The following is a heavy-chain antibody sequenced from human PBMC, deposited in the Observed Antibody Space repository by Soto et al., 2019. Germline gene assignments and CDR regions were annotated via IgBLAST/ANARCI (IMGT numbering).Heavy chain of an antibody. CDR2: IYPGDSDT. J-gene: IGHJ3*02. CDR1: GYSFTSYW. D-gene: IGHD2-15*01. CDR3: ARVRVDCSGGSCYSPYDAFDI. Sequence: GESLKISCKGSGYSFTSYWIGWVRQMPGKGLEWMGIIYPGDSDTRYSPSFQGQVTISADKSISTAYLQWSSLKASDTAMYYCARVRVDCSGGSCYSPYDAFDIWGQGTMVTVSS. V-gene: IGHV5-51*01.